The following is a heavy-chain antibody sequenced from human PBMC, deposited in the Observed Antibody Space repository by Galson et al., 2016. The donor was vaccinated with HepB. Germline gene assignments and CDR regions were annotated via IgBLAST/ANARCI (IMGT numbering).Heavy chain of an antibody. CDR2: ISGSGDST. D-gene: IGHD3-16*01. CDR3: ARDDDGIGVMPLLY. J-gene: IGHJ4*02. V-gene: IGHV3-23*01. Sequence: SLRLSCAASGFTFSSYSMTWVRQAPGKGLEWVSSISGSGDSTNYRDSVRGRFAISRDNSKNTLYLQVNGLRAEDTAVYYCARDDDGIGVMPLLYWGQGTLLTFSS. CDR1: GFTFSSYS.